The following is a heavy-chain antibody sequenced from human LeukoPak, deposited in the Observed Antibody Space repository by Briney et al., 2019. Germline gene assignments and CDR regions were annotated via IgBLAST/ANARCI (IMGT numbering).Heavy chain of an antibody. V-gene: IGHV3-48*04. D-gene: IGHD3-10*02. Sequence: GGSLRLSCAASGFTFSSYSMNWVRQAPGKGLEWVSYISSSGSTIYYADSVKGRFTISRDNAKNSLYLQMNSLRAEDTAVYYCAHLPITMTGGVWGKGTTVTISS. CDR1: GFTFSSYS. J-gene: IGHJ6*04. CDR2: ISSSGSTI. CDR3: AHLPITMTGGV.